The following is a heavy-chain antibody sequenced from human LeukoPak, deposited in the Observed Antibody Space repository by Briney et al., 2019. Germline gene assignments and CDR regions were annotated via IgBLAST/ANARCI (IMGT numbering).Heavy chain of an antibody. CDR3: GSDTVLGY. D-gene: IGHD5-18*01. V-gene: IGHV3-74*01. CDR2: INGDGSTT. J-gene: IGHJ4*02. CDR1: GFTFSSYW. Sequence: GGSLRLSCAASGFTFSSYWMHWVRQAPGKGLVWVSRINGDGSTTFYADSVKGRFTISRDNAKNTVYLQMNGLRVEDTAVYYCGSDTVLGYWGQGTLVTASS.